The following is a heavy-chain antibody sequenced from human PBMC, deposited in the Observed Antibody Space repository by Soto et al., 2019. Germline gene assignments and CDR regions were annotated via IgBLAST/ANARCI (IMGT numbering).Heavy chain of an antibody. D-gene: IGHD1-26*01. CDR1: GYTFTSYD. V-gene: IGHV1-8*01. Sequence: QVQLVQSGAEVKKPGASVKVSCKASGYTFTSYDINWVRQATGQGLEWMGWMNPNSGNTGDAQKFQGRVTMTRNTSISTAYMELSSLRSEDTAVYSCARDLPRRGWELSFDYWGQGTLVTVSS. J-gene: IGHJ4*02. CDR2: MNPNSGNT. CDR3: ARDLPRRGWELSFDY.